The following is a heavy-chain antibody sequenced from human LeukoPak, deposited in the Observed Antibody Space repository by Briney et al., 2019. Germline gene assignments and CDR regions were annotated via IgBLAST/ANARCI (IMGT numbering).Heavy chain of an antibody. CDR1: GGSFSGYY. J-gene: IGHJ4*02. CDR2: INHSGST. V-gene: IGHV4-34*01. CDR3: ARGWYSSGWYDY. D-gene: IGHD6-19*01. Sequence: SETLSLTCAVYGGSFSGYYWSWIRQPPGKGLEWIGEINHSGSTNYNPSLKSRVTISVDTSKNQFSLKLSSVTAADTAVYYCARGWYSSGWYDYWGQGTLVTVSS.